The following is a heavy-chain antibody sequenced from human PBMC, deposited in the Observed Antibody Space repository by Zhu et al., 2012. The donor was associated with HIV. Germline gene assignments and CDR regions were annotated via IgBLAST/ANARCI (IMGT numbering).Heavy chain of an antibody. CDR2: VYYTGTT. V-gene: IGHV4-59*11. J-gene: IGHJ4*02. CDR3: ARLRDTSGYYYPFDY. D-gene: IGHD3-22*01. Sequence: QVQLQESGPGLVKPSETLSLTCSVSGGSTSSHTGAGSGSPPGKGLEWIGYVYYTGTTNYNPSLKSRVTISLDMSKNQFSLKLTSVTAADTAVYYCARLRDTSGYYYPFDYWGQGTLVTVSS. CDR1: GGSTSSHT.